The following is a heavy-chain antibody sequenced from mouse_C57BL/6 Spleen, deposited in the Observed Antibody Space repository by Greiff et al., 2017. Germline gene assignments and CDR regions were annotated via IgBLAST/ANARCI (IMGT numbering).Heavy chain of an antibody. V-gene: IGHV1-26*01. D-gene: IGHD2-12*01. Sequence: EVQLQHSGPELVKPGASVKISCKASGYTFTDYYLNWVKQSHGKSLEWLGDINPNTGGTSSNLTFKGKATLTVYKSSSTAYMERRSLTSEDAAVYYGARRSGPYDFDYWGQGTTLTVSS. CDR3: ARRSGPYDFDY. J-gene: IGHJ2*01. CDR2: INPNTGGT. CDR1: GYTFTDYY.